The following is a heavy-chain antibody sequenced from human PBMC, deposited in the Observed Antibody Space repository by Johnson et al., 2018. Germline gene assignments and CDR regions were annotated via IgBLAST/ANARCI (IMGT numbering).Heavy chain of an antibody. CDR3: ARGGYYDSSGYYPDAFDI. CDR2: INHSGST. Sequence: QVQLQQWGAGLLKPSETLSLTCAVYGGSFSGYYWSWIRQPPGKGLEWIGEINHSGSTNYNPSLKSRLTISVDTSKNQFSLKLSSVPAAHTAVYYCARGGYYDSSGYYPDAFDIWGQGTMVTVSS. D-gene: IGHD3-22*01. V-gene: IGHV4-34*01. J-gene: IGHJ3*02. CDR1: GGSFSGYY.